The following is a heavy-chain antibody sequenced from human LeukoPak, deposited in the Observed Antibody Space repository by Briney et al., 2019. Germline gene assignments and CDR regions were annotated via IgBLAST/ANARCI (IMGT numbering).Heavy chain of an antibody. CDR1: GGSISSYY. CDR3: ARRRRWHSPRRQNYYDSSGYYYPFDY. Sequence: SETLSLTCTVSGGSISSYYWSWIRQPAGKGLEWIGRIYTSGSTNYNPSLKSRVTMSVDTSKNQFSLKLSSVTAADTAVYYCARRRRWHSPRRQNYYDSSGYYYPFDYWGQGTLVTVSS. D-gene: IGHD3-22*01. J-gene: IGHJ4*02. CDR2: IYTSGST. V-gene: IGHV4-4*07.